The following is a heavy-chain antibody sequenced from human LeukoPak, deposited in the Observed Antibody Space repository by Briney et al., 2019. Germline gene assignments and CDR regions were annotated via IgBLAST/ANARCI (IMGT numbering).Heavy chain of an antibody. CDR3: ARSPSYYYMDV. CDR2: VSYSGST. Sequence: SETLSLTCTVSGGSIGSYYWNWIRQPPGKGLEWIGYVSYSGSTNYNPSLKSRVTISVDTSKNQFSLQLRSVTAADTAVYYCARSPSYYYMDVWGKGTTVTVSS. V-gene: IGHV4-59*01. J-gene: IGHJ6*03. CDR1: GGSIGSYY.